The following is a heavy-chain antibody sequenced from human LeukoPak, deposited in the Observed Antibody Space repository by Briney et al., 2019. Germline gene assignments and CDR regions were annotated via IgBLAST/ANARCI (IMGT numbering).Heavy chain of an antibody. CDR3: AREDHSNYNY. Sequence: GGSLRLSCAASGFIFSAYSMNWVRQAPGKGLEWVANIKQDGGEKFYVDSVKGRFTISRDNAKNSLYLQMNTLRAEDTAVYYCAREDHSNYNYWGQGTLVTVSS. J-gene: IGHJ4*02. V-gene: IGHV3-7*01. D-gene: IGHD4-11*01. CDR2: IKQDGGEK. CDR1: GFIFSAYS.